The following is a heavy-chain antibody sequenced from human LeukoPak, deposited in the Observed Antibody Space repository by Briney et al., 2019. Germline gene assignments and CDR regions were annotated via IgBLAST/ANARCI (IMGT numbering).Heavy chain of an antibody. CDR1: GYTFTGYY. CDR2: INPNSGGT. J-gene: IGHJ5*02. D-gene: IGHD6-13*01. V-gene: IGHV1-2*02. Sequence: ASVKVSCKASGYTFTGYYMHWVRQAPGQGLEWMGWINPNSGGTNYAQKFQGRVTMTRDTSISTAYMELSRLRSDDTAVYYCARGRFRRGSSWSHGWFDPWGQGTPVTVSS. CDR3: ARGRFRRGSSWSHGWFDP.